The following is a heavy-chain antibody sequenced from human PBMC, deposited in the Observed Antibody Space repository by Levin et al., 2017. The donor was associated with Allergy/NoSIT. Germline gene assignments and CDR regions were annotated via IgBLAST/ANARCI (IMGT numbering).Heavy chain of an antibody. CDR2: IWYDGSNK. D-gene: IGHD1-26*01. CDR3: ARGDGRRELPGDY. J-gene: IGHJ4*02. V-gene: IGHV3-33*01. CDR1: GFTFSSYG. Sequence: GGSLRLSCAASGFTFSSYGMHWVRQAPGKGLEWVAVIWYDGSNKYYADSVKGRFTISRDNSKNTLYLQMNSLRAEDTAVYYCARGDGRRELPGDYWGQGTLVTVSS.